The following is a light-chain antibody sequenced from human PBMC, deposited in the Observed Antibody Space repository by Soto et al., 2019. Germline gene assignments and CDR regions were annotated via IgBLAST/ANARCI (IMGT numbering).Light chain of an antibody. J-gene: IGKJ2*02. CDR2: DAS. V-gene: IGKV3-11*01. Sequence: EIVLTQSPLTLALSPGERATLSCRASQSVATYLAWYQQRPGQAPRLLIYDASHRATGIPARFSGSGSGTDFALTISSLEPEDFAVYYCQHRTDWHPICTFGPGTKVDIK. CDR1: QSVATY. CDR3: QHRTDWHPICT.